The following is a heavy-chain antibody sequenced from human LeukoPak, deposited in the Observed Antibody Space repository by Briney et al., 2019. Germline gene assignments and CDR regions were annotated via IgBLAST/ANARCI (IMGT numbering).Heavy chain of an antibody. CDR2: INPNSGGT. CDR1: GYTFTGYY. J-gene: IGHJ6*02. D-gene: IGHD6-6*01. V-gene: IGHV1-2*02. Sequence: ASVKVSCKASGYTFTGYYMHWVRQAPGQGLEWMGWINPNSGGTNYAQKFQGRVTMTRDTSISTAYMELSRLRSDDTAVYYCASSPEYGSSYYGMDVWGQGTTVTVSS. CDR3: ASSPEYGSSYYGMDV.